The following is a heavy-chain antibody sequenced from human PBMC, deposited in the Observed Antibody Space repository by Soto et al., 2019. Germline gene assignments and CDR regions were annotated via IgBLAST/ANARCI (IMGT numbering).Heavy chain of an antibody. V-gene: IGHV1-69*01. Sequence: QVQLVQSGAEVKKPGSSVKVSCKASGGTFSSYAISWVRQAPGQGLEWMGGIIPIFGTANYAQKFQGRATITADESTSTAYMELSSLRSEDTAVYYCARDTSQFASSGYYVGYVWGQGTLVTVSS. CDR2: IIPIFGTA. CDR1: GGTFSSYA. J-gene: IGHJ4*02. D-gene: IGHD3-22*01. CDR3: ARDTSQFASSGYYVGYV.